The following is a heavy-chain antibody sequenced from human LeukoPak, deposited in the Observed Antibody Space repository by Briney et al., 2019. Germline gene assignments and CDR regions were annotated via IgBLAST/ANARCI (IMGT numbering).Heavy chain of an antibody. CDR2: ISDIGSI. V-gene: IGHV4-59*08. D-gene: IGHD2-8*02. J-gene: IGHJ4*02. CDR1: GGSISSYY. CDR3: AGHHPRNTVDF. Sequence: SGTLSLTCTVSGGSISSYYWSWIRQPPGKGLEWIACISDIGSINYNPSLKSRVTISLDTSKNQFSLKLSSVTAADTAVYYCAGHHPRNTVDFWGQGTLVTVSS.